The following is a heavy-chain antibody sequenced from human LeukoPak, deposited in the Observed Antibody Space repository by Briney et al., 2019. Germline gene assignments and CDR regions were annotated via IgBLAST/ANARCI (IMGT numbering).Heavy chain of an antibody. CDR1: GVSISGYY. Sequence: SETLSLTCTVSGVSISGYYWSWIRQPPGKGLEWIRYTYYSGSSNYNPSLKSRVTISVDTSKNQFSLNLSSVTAADTAEYYCARDSPMVRGLIGYFDLWGRGTLVTVSS. J-gene: IGHJ2*01. D-gene: IGHD3-10*01. V-gene: IGHV4-59*01. CDR2: TYYSGSS. CDR3: ARDSPMVRGLIGYFDL.